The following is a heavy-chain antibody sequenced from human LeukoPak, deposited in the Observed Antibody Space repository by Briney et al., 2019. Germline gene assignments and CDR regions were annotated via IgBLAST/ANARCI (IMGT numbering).Heavy chain of an antibody. D-gene: IGHD2-21*01. J-gene: IGHJ3*02. CDR3: ARDASVIAPRDWAFDI. CDR1: GASISSGSNY. V-gene: IGHV4-39*07. Sequence: SETLSLTCSVSGASISSGSNYWGWIRQPPGKTLEWIGSICSSGSTYYNSSLQSRVIIIIDTPKNHFSLKLSSVTAADTAVYYCARDASVIAPRDWAFDIWGQGTMVTVSS. CDR2: ICSSGST.